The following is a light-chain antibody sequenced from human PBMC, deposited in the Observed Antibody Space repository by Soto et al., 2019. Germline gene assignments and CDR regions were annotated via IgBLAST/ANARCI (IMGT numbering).Light chain of an antibody. J-gene: IGKJ2*01. CDR3: QQYDSSPYT. CDR1: QTMRSSH. Sequence: EIVMTQSPGTLSLSPGERATLSCRASQTMRSSHLAWYQQKSGQAPRLLIYGASSRATGIPDRFSGRGSGTDFTLTVSRLEPEDFAVYYCQQYDSSPYTFGQGTKVDIK. CDR2: GAS. V-gene: IGKV3-20*01.